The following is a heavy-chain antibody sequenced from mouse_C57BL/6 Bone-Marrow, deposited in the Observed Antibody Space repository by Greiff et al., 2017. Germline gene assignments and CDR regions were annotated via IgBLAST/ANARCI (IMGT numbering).Heavy chain of an antibody. CDR3: ASDGYHWYFDV. Sequence: VQLKQSGAELVKPGASVKLSCTASGFNIKDYYMDWVKQRTEQGLEWIGRLDPEDGEPKYAPKFQGKATIAADTSSNTAYLQLSSLTSEDTAVYYCASDGYHWYFDVWGTGTTVTVSS. CDR2: LDPEDGEP. V-gene: IGHV14-2*01. J-gene: IGHJ1*03. D-gene: IGHD2-3*01. CDR1: GFNIKDYY.